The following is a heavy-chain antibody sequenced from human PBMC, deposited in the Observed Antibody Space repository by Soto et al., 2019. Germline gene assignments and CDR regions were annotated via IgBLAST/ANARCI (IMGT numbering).Heavy chain of an antibody. CDR3: ARGNPFNYAGFDV. V-gene: IGHV1-8*01. CDR2: MNAKSGDT. J-gene: IGHJ6*02. CDR1: GYTFSDFD. Sequence: ASVKVSCKASGYTFSDFDINWLRQASGQGPEWMGWMNAKSGDTFFAQRFQGKFNMTWDTSLSTAYMEVGSLTSDDTAIYYCARGNPFNYAGFDVWGQGTTVTISS. D-gene: IGHD3-16*01.